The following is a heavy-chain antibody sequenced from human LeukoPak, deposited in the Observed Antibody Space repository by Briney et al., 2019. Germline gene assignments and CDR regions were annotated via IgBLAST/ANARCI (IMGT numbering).Heavy chain of an antibody. CDR1: GFTVSSNY. V-gene: IGHV3-66*01. D-gene: IGHD5-12*01. CDR3: ARGVATRWFYFDY. CDR2: IYSGGST. J-gene: IGHJ4*02. Sequence: PGGSLRLSCAASGFTVSSNYMSWVRQAPGKGLEWVSVIYSGGSTYYADSVKGRFTISRDNSKNTLYLQMNSLRAEDTAVYYCARGVATRWFYFDYWGQGTLVTVSS.